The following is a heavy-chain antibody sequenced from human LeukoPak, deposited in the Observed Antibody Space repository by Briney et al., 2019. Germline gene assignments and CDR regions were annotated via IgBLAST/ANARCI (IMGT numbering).Heavy chain of an antibody. CDR3: ARDSPSVYYLYYFDY. CDR1: GGSISNYH. D-gene: IGHD3-22*01. Sequence: SETLSLTCTVSGGSISNYHWSWIRQPAGKGLEWIGRIYSSGSTSYNPSLKSRVTMSVDTSRNLSSLKLSSVTAADTAVYYCARDSPSVYYLYYFDYWGQGTLVTVSS. J-gene: IGHJ4*02. V-gene: IGHV4-4*07. CDR2: IYSSGST.